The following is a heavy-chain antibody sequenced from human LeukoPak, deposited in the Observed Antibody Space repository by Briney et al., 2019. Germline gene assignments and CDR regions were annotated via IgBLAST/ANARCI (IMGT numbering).Heavy chain of an antibody. D-gene: IGHD3-22*01. CDR1: GYSFTSYW. J-gene: IGHJ4*02. CDR3: LRRRPLSYYYDSSGYYPGWFDY. Sequence: GESLKISCKGSGYSFTSYWIGWGRQMPGKGVEWMGIFYPGDSDTRYSPSFQGPVTISADKSISTAYLQWSSLKASDTAMYYCLRRRPLSYYYDSSGYYPGWFDYWGQGTLVTVSS. CDR2: FYPGDSDT. V-gene: IGHV5-51*01.